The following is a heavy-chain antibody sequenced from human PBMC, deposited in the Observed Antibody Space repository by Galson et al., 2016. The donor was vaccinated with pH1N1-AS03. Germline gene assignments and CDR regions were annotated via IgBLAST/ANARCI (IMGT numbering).Heavy chain of an antibody. CDR3: AHTHDYYGSGTTFDV. J-gene: IGHJ6*02. Sequence: PALVKPTQTLTLTCTFSGFSLSTSGMCVSWIRQPPGKALEWLALIDWDDDKYYSTSLKTRLTISKDTSKNQVVLTMTNMDPVDTAMYYCAHTHDYYGSGTTFDVWGQGTTVTVS. D-gene: IGHD3-10*01. CDR1: GFSLSTSGMC. CDR2: IDWDDDK. V-gene: IGHV2-70*01.